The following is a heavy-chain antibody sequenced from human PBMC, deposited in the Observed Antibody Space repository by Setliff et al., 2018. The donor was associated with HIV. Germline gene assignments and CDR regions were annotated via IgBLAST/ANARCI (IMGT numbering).Heavy chain of an antibody. V-gene: IGHV2-70*12. Sequence: SGPTLVNPTQTLTLTCTFSGFSFSTNGVGMGWIRQPPGKALEWLALIDWDDDKYYNTSLKTRLTLSKDTSKNQVVLTMTNMDPVDTATYYCARTNNVYWYFDLWGRGTLVTVSS. CDR1: GFSFSTNGVG. CDR3: ARTNNVYWYFDL. D-gene: IGHD2-8*01. J-gene: IGHJ2*01. CDR2: IDWDDDK.